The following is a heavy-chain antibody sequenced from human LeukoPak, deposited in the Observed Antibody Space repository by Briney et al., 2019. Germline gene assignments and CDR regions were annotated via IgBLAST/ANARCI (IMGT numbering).Heavy chain of an antibody. J-gene: IGHJ4*02. CDR3: ARDGTGDLPLDY. D-gene: IGHD7-27*01. CDR2: IISDGSST. V-gene: IGHV3-74*01. CDR1: GFTFGSYW. Sequence: GGSLRLSCAASGFTFGSYWMHWVRQAPGKGLLWVSRIISDGSSTSYADSVKGRFTISRDNAKNTLYLQMNSLRAEDTAVYYCARDGTGDLPLDYWGQGTLVTVSS.